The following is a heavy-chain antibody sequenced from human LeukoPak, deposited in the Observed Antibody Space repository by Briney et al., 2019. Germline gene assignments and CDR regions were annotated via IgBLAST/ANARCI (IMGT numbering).Heavy chain of an antibody. CDR2: IYYSGST. J-gene: IGHJ2*01. D-gene: IGHD2-2*01. Sequence: SETLSLTCTVSGGSISGYYWSWIRQPPGKGLEWIGYIYYSGSTNYNPSLKSRVTISVDTSKNQFSLKLSSVTAADTAVYYCARNPLGNCSSASCLRYWYFDLWGRGTLVTVSS. CDR1: GGSISGYY. CDR3: ARNPLGNCSSASCLRYWYFDL. V-gene: IGHV4-59*01.